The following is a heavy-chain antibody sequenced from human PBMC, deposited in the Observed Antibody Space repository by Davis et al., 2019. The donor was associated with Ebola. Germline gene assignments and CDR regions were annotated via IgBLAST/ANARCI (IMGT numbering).Heavy chain of an antibody. J-gene: IGHJ3*02. CDR3: ARDLYYYDSSGYYHDAFDI. D-gene: IGHD3-22*01. CDR1: GFAFTRHS. V-gene: IGHV3-21*05. Sequence: PGGSLRLSCAASGFAFTRHSMNWVRQAPGKGLEWLAFISSGGDDRYYADSVRGRFTISRDNAKNSLYLQMNSLRAEDTAVYYCARDLYYYDSSGYYHDAFDIWGQGTMVTVSS. CDR2: ISSGGDDR.